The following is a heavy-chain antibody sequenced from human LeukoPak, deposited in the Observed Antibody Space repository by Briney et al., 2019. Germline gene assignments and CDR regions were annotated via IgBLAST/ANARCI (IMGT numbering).Heavy chain of an antibody. CDR1: GGPISSYH. CDR2: IYTSGST. CDR3: ARAPYYGSGSQEHNYYYYYYMDV. Sequence: NPSETLPLTCTVPGGPISSYHWSWIPQPAGKGLEWIGRIYTSGSTNYNPSLKSRVTMSVDTSKNQFSLKLSSVTDADTAVYYCARAPYYGSGSQEHNYYYYYYMDVWGKGTTVTISS. V-gene: IGHV4-4*07. D-gene: IGHD3-10*01. J-gene: IGHJ6*03.